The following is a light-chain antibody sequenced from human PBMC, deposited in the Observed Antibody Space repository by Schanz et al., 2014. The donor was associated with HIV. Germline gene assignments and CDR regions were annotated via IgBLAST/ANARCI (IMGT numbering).Light chain of an antibody. CDR3: AVWDDSLSAWV. V-gene: IGLV2-8*01. CDR1: SSDVGGYNY. J-gene: IGLJ3*02. CDR2: EVS. Sequence: QSVLTQPPSASGSPGQSVTISCTGTSSDVGGYNYVSWYQQHPGKAPKLMIYEVSKRPSGVPDRFSGSKSGTSASLAISGLRSEDEADYYCAVWDDSLSAWVFGGGTKLTVL.